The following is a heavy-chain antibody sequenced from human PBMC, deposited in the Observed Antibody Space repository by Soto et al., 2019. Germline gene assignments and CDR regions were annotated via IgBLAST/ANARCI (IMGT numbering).Heavy chain of an antibody. V-gene: IGHV3-23*01. Sequence: PGGSLRLSCAASGFTFSSYGMSWVRQAPGKGLEWVSAIRGSGGSTYYADSVKGRFTISRDNSKNTLYLQMNSLRAEDTAVYYCARGGLRHSGFRWFDPWGQGTLVTVSS. D-gene: IGHD3-16*01. CDR3: ARGGLRHSGFRWFDP. CDR2: IRGSGGST. J-gene: IGHJ5*02. CDR1: GFTFSSYG.